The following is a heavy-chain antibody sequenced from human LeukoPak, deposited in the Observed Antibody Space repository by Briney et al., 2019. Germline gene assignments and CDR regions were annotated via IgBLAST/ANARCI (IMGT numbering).Heavy chain of an antibody. J-gene: IGHJ6*03. CDR1: GFTFDDYG. Sequence: GGSLRLSCAASGFTFDDYGMSWVRQAPGKGLEWVSGINWNGGSTSYADSVKGRFTISRDNAKNSLYLQMNSLRAEDTALYYCAKGGKAAESHYMDVWGKGTTVTVSS. D-gene: IGHD6-13*01. V-gene: IGHV3-20*04. CDR3: AKGGKAAESHYMDV. CDR2: INWNGGST.